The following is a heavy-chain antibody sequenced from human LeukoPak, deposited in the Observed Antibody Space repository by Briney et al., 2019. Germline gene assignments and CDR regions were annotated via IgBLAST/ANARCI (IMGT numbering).Heavy chain of an antibody. J-gene: IGHJ4*02. CDR2: ISYDGSNK. CDR1: GFTFSSYA. CDR3: ARARLLYCSGGSCYAAPLDY. D-gene: IGHD2-15*01. V-gene: IGHV3-30-3*01. Sequence: GRSLRLSCAASGFTFSSYAMHWVRQAPGKGLEWVAVISYDGSNKYYADSVKGRFTISRDNSKNTLYLQMNSLRAGDTAVYYCARARLLYCSGGSCYAAPLDYWGQGTLVTVSS.